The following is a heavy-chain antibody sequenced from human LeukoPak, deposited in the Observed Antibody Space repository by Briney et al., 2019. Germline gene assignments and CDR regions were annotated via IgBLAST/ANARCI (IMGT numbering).Heavy chain of an antibody. CDR2: IYYSGST. V-gene: IGHV4-59*01. CDR1: GGSISSYY. D-gene: IGHD3-10*01. CDR3: ARRKPSGANGDFDY. J-gene: IGHJ4*02. Sequence: SETLSLTCTVSGGSISSYYWSWIRQPPGKGLEWIGYIYYSGSTNYNPSLKSRVTISVDTSKNQFSLKLSSVTAADTAVYYCARRKPSGANGDFDYWGQGTLVTVSS.